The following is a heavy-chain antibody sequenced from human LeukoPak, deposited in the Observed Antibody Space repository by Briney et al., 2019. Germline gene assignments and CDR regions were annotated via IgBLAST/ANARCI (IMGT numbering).Heavy chain of an antibody. J-gene: IGHJ4*02. V-gene: IGHV4-39*01. CDR2: IYYSGST. CDR1: GGSFSGYY. CDR3: AARYRGVVVVAATLNYDY. D-gene: IGHD2-15*01. Sequence: SETLSLTCAVYGGSFSGYYWGWIRQPPGKGLEWIGSIYYSGSTYYNPSLKSRVTISVDTSKNQFSLKLSSVTAADTAVYYCAARYRGVVVVAATLNYDYWGQGTLVTVSS.